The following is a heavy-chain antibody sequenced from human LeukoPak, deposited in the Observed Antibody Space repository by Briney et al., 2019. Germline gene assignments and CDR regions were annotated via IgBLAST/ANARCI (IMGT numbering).Heavy chain of an antibody. V-gene: IGHV1-2*06. Sequence: ASVKVSCKASGYTFTGYYMHWVRQAPGQALEWMGRINPNSGGTNYAQKFQGRVTMTRDTSISAAYMELSRLRSDDTAVYYCARDLDSGYDFDYWGQGTLVTVSS. D-gene: IGHD5-12*01. CDR3: ARDLDSGYDFDY. CDR1: GYTFTGYY. J-gene: IGHJ4*02. CDR2: INPNSGGT.